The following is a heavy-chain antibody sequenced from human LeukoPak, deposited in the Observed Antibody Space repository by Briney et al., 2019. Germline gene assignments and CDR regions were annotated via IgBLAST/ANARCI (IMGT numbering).Heavy chain of an antibody. D-gene: IGHD2-8*02. J-gene: IGHJ4*02. Sequence: PGGSLRLSCAASGFTFSRNAIHWVRQGPGKGLEWVSYIAHRGSNKYYADSVKGRFTISRDNSKRTLYLQMNGLRADDTAVYYCAKDGSWSCTDWGQGTLVTVSS. CDR2: IAHRGSNK. CDR3: AKDGSWSCTD. V-gene: IGHV3-30*02. CDR1: GFTFSRNA.